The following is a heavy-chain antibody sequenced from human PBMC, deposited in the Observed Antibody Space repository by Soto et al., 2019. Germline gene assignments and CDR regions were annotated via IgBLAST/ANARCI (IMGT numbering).Heavy chain of an antibody. CDR1: GGTFSSYT. J-gene: IGHJ4*02. CDR2: IIPILGIA. CDR3: ASSQVDYTHAFDY. Sequence: QVQLVQSGAEVKKPGSSVKVSCKASGGTFSSYTISWVRQAPGQGLEWMGRIIPILGIANYAQKFQGRVTITADKSTSTAYMELSSLRSEDTAVYYCASSQVDYTHAFDYWGQGTLVAVSS. D-gene: IGHD4-4*01. V-gene: IGHV1-69*02.